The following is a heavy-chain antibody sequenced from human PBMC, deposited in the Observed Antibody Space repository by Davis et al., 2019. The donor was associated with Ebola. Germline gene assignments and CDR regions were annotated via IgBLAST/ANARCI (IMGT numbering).Heavy chain of an antibody. CDR1: GFTFSTYA. CDR2: ASGSGFTT. D-gene: IGHD1-26*01. V-gene: IGHV3-23*01. Sequence: GGSLRLSCAASGFTFSTYAMTWVRQTPGRGLEWVAAASGSGFTTYYADSVKGRFTISRDNSNNMLFLQMNSLRAEDTAVYYCANGQRGATLYYFDYWGQGTLVTVSS. J-gene: IGHJ4*02. CDR3: ANGQRGATLYYFDY.